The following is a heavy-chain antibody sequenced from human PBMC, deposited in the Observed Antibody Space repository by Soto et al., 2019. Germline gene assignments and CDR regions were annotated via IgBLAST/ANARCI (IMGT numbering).Heavy chain of an antibody. CDR3: ASRYYYGSRYI. J-gene: IGHJ3*02. CDR2: INHSGST. D-gene: IGHD3-10*01. V-gene: IGHV4-34*01. Sequence: QVQLQQWGAGLLKPSETLSLTCAVYGGSFSGYYWSWIRQPPGKGLEWIGEINHSGSTNYNPSLKSRVTISVDTSKNQFSLKLSSVTAADTAVYYCASRYYYGSRYIWGQGTMVTVSS. CDR1: GGSFSGYY.